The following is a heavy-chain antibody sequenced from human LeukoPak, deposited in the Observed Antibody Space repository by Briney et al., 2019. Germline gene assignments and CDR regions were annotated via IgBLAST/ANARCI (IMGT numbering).Heavy chain of an antibody. CDR2: INGDESEK. Sequence: GGALRLSCAASGFTFSSYWMSWGRPAPGKGLEWVANINGDESEKYYVDSVKARFTISRDNAKNSLYLQMNSLRVDDTAIYYCSRGEGDDCWGQGTLVTVSS. CDR3: SRGEGDDC. V-gene: IGHV3-7*01. D-gene: IGHD3-10*01. J-gene: IGHJ4*02. CDR1: GFTFSSYW.